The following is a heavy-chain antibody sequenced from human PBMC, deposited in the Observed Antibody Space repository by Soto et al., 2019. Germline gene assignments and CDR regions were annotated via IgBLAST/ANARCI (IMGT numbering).Heavy chain of an antibody. D-gene: IGHD4-4*01. CDR3: AGDPDSHYIDSHASSYP. CDR1: GGTFSTYT. CDR2: IIPIIGII. J-gene: IGHJ5*02. Sequence: QVQLVQSGAEVKKPGSSVKVSCKASGGTFSTYTITWVRQAPGQGLEWMGRIIPIIGIINYAEKFQGRVTISADKFPGTAYMALTGLRSDDTAVYYCAGDPDSHYIDSHASSYPWGQGTLVTVSS. V-gene: IGHV1-69*08.